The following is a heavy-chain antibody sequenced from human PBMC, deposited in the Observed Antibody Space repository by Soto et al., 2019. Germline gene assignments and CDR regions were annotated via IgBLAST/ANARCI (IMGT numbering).Heavy chain of an antibody. CDR2: INHSGST. J-gene: IGHJ5*02. CDR3: ARGQVGYCSGGSCYWWFDP. V-gene: IGHV4-34*01. D-gene: IGHD2-15*01. Sequence: LSLTCAVYGGSFSGYYWSWIRQPPGKGLEWIGEINHSGSTNYNPSLKSRVTISVDTSKNQFSLKLSSVTAADTAVYYCARGQVGYCSGGSCYWWFDPWGQGTLVTVSS. CDR1: GGSFSGYY.